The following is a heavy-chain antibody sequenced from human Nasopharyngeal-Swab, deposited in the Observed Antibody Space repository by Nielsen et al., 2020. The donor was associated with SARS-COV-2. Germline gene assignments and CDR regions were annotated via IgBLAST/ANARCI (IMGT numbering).Heavy chain of an antibody. J-gene: IGHJ5*02. V-gene: IGHV4-59*13. CDR1: GGSISSYY. CDR2: IYYSGST. Sequence: SETLSLTCTVPGGSISSYYWSWIRQPPGKGLEWIGYIYYSGSTNYNPSLKSRVTISVDTSKNQFSLKLSSVTAADTAVYYCARGGLWFGEYPGWFDPWGQGTLVTVSS. CDR3: ARGGLWFGEYPGWFDP. D-gene: IGHD3-10*01.